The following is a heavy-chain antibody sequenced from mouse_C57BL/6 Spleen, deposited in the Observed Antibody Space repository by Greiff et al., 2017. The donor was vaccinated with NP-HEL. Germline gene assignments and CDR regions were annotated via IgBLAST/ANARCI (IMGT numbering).Heavy chain of an antibody. D-gene: IGHD2-5*01. Sequence: VQLKESGGGLVKPGGSLKLSCAASGFTFSDYGMHWVRQAPEKGLEWVAYISSGSSTIYYADTVKGRFTISRDNAKNTLFLQMTSLRSEDTAMYYCARQSNYLAWFAYWGQGTLVTVSA. V-gene: IGHV5-17*01. CDR3: ARQSNYLAWFAY. J-gene: IGHJ3*01. CDR1: GFTFSDYG. CDR2: ISSGSSTI.